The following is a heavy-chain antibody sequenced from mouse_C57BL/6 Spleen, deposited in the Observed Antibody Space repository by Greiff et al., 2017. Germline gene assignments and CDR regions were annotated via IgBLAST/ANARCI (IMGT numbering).Heavy chain of an antibody. J-gene: IGHJ4*01. D-gene: IGHD4-1*01. Sequence: QVQLQQPGAELVKPGASVKLSCKASGYTFTSYWMHWVKQRPGQGLEWIGMIHPNSGSTNYNEKFKSKATLTVDKSSSTAYMQLSSLTSEDSAVYYCARNWDYYYAMDYWGQGTSVTVSS. CDR1: GYTFTSYW. CDR3: ARNWDYYYAMDY. CDR2: IHPNSGST. V-gene: IGHV1-64*01.